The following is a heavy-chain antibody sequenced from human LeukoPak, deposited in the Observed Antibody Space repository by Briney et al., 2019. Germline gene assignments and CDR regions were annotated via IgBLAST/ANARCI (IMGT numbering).Heavy chain of an antibody. CDR3: ARGHRHRYSSGWLHY. CDR2: ISSSSSTI. Sequence: PGGSLRLSCAASGFTFSSYSMNWVRQAPGKGLEWVSYISSSSSTIYYADSVKGRFTISRDNAKNSLYLQMNSLRAEDTAVYYCARGHRHRYSSGWLHYWGQGTLVTVSS. CDR1: GFTFSSYS. D-gene: IGHD6-19*01. J-gene: IGHJ4*02. V-gene: IGHV3-48*01.